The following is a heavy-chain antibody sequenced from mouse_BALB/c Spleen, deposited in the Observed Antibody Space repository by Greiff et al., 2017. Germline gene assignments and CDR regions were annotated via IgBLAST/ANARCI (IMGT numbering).Heavy chain of an antibody. CDR1: GYSITSGYY. D-gene: IGHD1-1*01. V-gene: IGHV3-6*02. Sequence: DVQLQESGPGLVKPSQSLSLTCSVTGYSITSGYYWNWIRQFPGNKLEWMGYISYDGSNNYNPSLKNRISITRDTSKNQFFLKLNSVTTEDTATYYCARDLGYYGFAYWGQGTLVTVSA. J-gene: IGHJ3*01. CDR3: ARDLGYYGFAY. CDR2: ISYDGSN.